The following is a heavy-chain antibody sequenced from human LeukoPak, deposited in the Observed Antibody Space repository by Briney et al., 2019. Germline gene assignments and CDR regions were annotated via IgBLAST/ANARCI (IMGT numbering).Heavy chain of an antibody. D-gene: IGHD5-12*01. V-gene: IGHV4-59*01. CDR2: IYYSGST. Sequence: SETLSLTCTVSGGSISSYYWSWIRRPPGKGLEWIGYIYYSGSTNYNPSLKSRVTISVDTSKNQFSLKLSSVTAADTAVYYCARSLLKPLVHVDIVATIARFDPWGQGTLVTVSS. CDR3: ARSLLKPLVHVDIVATIARFDP. J-gene: IGHJ5*02. CDR1: GGSISSYY.